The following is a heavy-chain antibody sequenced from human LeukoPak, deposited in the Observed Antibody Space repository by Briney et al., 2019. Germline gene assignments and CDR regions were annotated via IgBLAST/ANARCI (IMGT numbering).Heavy chain of an antibody. Sequence: RWASVKVSCKASGYTFTSYYMHWVRQAPGQGLEWMGIINPSGGSTSYAQKFQGRVTMTRDTSTSTVYMELSSLRSEDTAVYYCARAPSDSYDFWSALRGWGQGTLVTVFS. D-gene: IGHD3-3*01. CDR2: INPSGGST. J-gene: IGHJ4*02. CDR1: GYTFTSYY. CDR3: ARAPSDSYDFWSALRG. V-gene: IGHV1-46*01.